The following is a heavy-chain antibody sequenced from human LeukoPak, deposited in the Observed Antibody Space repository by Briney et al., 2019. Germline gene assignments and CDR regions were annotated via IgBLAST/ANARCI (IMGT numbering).Heavy chain of an antibody. J-gene: IGHJ4*02. CDR3: AGDYYDSSGYLYYFDY. D-gene: IGHD3-22*01. Sequence: PSETLSLTCTVSGGSISSYYWSWIRQPAGKGLEWIGRIYTSGSTNYNPSLKSRVTISVDKSKNQFSLKLSSVTAADTAVYYCAGDYYDSSGYLYYFDYWGQGTLVTVFS. CDR1: GGSISSYY. CDR2: IYTSGST. V-gene: IGHV4-4*07.